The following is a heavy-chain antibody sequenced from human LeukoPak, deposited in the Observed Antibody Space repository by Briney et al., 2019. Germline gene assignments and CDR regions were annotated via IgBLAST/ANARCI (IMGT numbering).Heavy chain of an antibody. CDR3: ARFAAAGPDGVPFFDY. V-gene: IGHV4-4*07. CDR2: IYTSGST. D-gene: IGHD6-13*01. Sequence: SETLSLTCTVSGGSISSYYWSWIRQPAGKGLEWIGRIYTSGSTNYNPSLKSRVTMSVDTSKNQFSLKLSSVTAADTAVYYCARFAAAGPDGVPFFDYWGQGTLVTVSS. J-gene: IGHJ4*02. CDR1: GGSISSYY.